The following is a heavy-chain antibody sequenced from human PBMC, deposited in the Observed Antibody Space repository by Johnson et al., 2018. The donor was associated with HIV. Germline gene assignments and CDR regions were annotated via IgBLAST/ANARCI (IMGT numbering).Heavy chain of an antibody. CDR3: AKAEDISTGYNKGLDALDI. D-gene: IGHD3-9*01. V-gene: IGHV3-30-3*01. J-gene: IGHJ3*02. CDR2: IWYDGSNK. Sequence: QVQLVESGGGVVQPGRSLRLSCAASGFTFSSYAMHWVRQAPGKGLEWVAVIWYDGSNKYYADSVKGRFTISRDNSKNTLYLQMNSLRAEDTAVYYCAKAEDISTGYNKGLDALDIWGQGTMVTVSS. CDR1: GFTFSSYA.